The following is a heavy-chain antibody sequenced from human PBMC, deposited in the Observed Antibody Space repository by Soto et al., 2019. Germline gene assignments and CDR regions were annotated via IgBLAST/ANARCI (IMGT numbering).Heavy chain of an antibody. Sequence: SETLSLTCAVSGGSISSSNWWSWVRQPPGKGLEWIGEIYHSGSTNYNPSLKSRVTISVDKSKNQFSLKLSSVTAADTAVYYCTRTIFGVVLYGMDVWGQGTTVTVSS. CDR2: IYHSGST. J-gene: IGHJ6*02. CDR3: TRTIFGVVLYGMDV. V-gene: IGHV4-4*02. D-gene: IGHD3-3*01. CDR1: GGSISSSNW.